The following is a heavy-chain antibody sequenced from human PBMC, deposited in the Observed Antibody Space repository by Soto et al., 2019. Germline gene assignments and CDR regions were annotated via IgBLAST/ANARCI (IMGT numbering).Heavy chain of an antibody. CDR1: VWSVSSYA. Sequence: FSVKVSRKGCVWSVSSYAIGWLRQAPAKGREWMGGIIPNIGTANYAQKFQGRVTITADESTSTAYMELSSLRSEDTAVYYCARDQSKYYYYYYGMDVWGQGTTVTVSS. CDR2: IIPNIGTA. J-gene: IGHJ6*02. CDR3: ARDQSKYYYYYYGMDV. V-gene: IGHV1-69*13.